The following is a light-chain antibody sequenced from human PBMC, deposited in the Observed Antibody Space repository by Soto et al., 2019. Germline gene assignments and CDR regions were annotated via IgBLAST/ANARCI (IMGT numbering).Light chain of an antibody. CDR2: EVY. CDR1: SSDVGSY. Sequence: QSALTQPASVSGSPGQSITISCTGISSDVGSYVSWYQQYPGTAPKLMIYEVYKRPSGVSNRFSGSKSGNTASLTISGLRAEDEADYYCCSYVGPNDVFETGTKVTVL. J-gene: IGLJ1*01. V-gene: IGLV2-23*02. CDR3: CSYVGPNDV.